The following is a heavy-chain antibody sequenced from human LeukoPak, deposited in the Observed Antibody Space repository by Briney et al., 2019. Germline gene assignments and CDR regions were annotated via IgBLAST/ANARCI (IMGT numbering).Heavy chain of an antibody. J-gene: IGHJ4*02. CDR1: GYTFTGYY. D-gene: IGHD6-19*01. Sequence: GASVEVSCKASGYTFTGYYMHWVRQAPGQGLEWMGWINPNSGGTNYAQKFQGRVTMTRDTSISTAYMELSRLRSDDTAVYYCARWLYSSGWYGATVDYWGQGTLVTVSS. V-gene: IGHV1-2*02. CDR2: INPNSGGT. CDR3: ARWLYSSGWYGATVDY.